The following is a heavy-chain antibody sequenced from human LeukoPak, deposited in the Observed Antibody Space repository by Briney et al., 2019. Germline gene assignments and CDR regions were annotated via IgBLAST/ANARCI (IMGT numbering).Heavy chain of an antibody. CDR3: AGGYSSSWYVY. J-gene: IGHJ4*02. CDR2: ISSSSSYI. CDR1: GFTFSSYG. V-gene: IGHV3-21*01. Sequence: GGSLRLSCAASGFTFSSYGMSWVRQAPGKGLEWVSSISSSSSYIYYADSVKGRFTISRDNAKNSLYLQMNSLRAEDTAVYYCAGGYSSSWYVYWGQGTLVTVSS. D-gene: IGHD6-13*01.